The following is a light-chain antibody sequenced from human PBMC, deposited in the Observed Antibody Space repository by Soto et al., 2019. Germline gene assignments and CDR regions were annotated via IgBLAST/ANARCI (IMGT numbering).Light chain of an antibody. J-gene: IGLJ1*01. CDR3: SSYRSRSSLWV. Sequence: QSVLTQPASVSGSPGQSITISCTGTSSDVGGYNYVSWYQQHPGKAPKLMIYDVSNRPSGVSNRFSGSKSGTAASLTISGLQAENEAHYYCSSYRSRSSLWVFGTGTKLTVL. CDR1: SSDVGGYNY. V-gene: IGLV2-14*01. CDR2: DVS.